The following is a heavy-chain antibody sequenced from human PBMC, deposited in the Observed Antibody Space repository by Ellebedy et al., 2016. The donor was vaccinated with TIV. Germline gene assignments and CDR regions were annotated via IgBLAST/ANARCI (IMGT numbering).Heavy chain of an antibody. Sequence: GESLKISCAASGFTFSRYAMSWVRQAPGKGLEWVSGIFGSGGGISYADSVKGRFTISRDNSKSMVHLQMNSLRPEDTAVYYCAKERTSGDGYWVFYKWGQGTLVTVSS. CDR1: GFTFSRYA. J-gene: IGHJ4*02. CDR2: IFGSGGGI. CDR3: AKERTSGDGYWVFYK. V-gene: IGHV3-23*01. D-gene: IGHD5-18*01.